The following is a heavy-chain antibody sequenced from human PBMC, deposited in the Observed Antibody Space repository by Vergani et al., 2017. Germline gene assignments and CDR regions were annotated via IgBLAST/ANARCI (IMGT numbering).Heavy chain of an antibody. CDR2: IRYDGSNK. CDR3: AKSITMVRGVKNYYYYYGMDV. D-gene: IGHD3-10*01. CDR1: GCTFSSYG. V-gene: IGHV3-30*02. Sequence: QVQLVESGGGVVQPGGSLRLSCAASGCTFSSYGMHWVRQAPGKGLEWVAFIRYDGSNKYYADSVKGRFTISRDNSKNTLYLQMNSLRAEDTAVYYCAKSITMVRGVKNYYYYYGMDVWGQGTTVTVSS. J-gene: IGHJ6*02.